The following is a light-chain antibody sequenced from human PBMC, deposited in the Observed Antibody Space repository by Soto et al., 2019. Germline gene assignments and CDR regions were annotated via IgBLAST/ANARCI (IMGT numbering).Light chain of an antibody. CDR2: WAS. Sequence: DIVMTQSPDSLAVSLGERATINCKSSQSVLYSSNNKNYLAWYRQKLGQPPQLLIDWASSRESGVPDRCSGSGAGTDFTPTNSSLQAEDVADDYSQQYYSTPRTCGQGTTGESK. CDR1: QSVLYSSNNKNY. CDR3: QQYYSTPRT. J-gene: IGKJ1*01. V-gene: IGKV4-1*01.